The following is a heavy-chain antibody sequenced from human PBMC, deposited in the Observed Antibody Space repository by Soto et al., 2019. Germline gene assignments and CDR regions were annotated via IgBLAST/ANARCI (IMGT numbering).Heavy chain of an antibody. D-gene: IGHD2-15*01. Sequence: EVQLVESGGGMVQPGGSLRLSGAASGFTFSSYSMNWVRQAPGKGLECVSYISSSSSTIYYADSVKGRFTISRDNAKNSLYLQMNSLRDEDTAVYYCARDLDRVVAVYYYYGMDVWGQGTTVTVSS. CDR3: ARDLDRVVAVYYYYGMDV. CDR2: ISSSSSTI. J-gene: IGHJ6*02. CDR1: GFTFSSYS. V-gene: IGHV3-48*02.